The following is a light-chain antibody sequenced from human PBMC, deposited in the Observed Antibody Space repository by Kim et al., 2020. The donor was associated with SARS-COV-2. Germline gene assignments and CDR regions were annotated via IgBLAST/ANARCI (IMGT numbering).Light chain of an antibody. CDR2: AAS. V-gene: IGKV1-27*01. Sequence: ASGGDRVTITCRASQGISNYLAWYQQKPGQVPRLLIYAASTLQSGVPSRFSGSGSGTDFTLTISSLQPEDVATYYCQKYNSAPQTFGGGTKVDIK. CDR3: QKYNSAPQT. CDR1: QGISNY. J-gene: IGKJ4*01.